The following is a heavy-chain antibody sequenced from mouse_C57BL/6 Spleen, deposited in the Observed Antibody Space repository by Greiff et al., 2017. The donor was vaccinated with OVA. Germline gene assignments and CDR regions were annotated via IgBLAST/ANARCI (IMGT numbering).Heavy chain of an antibody. V-gene: IGHV1-82*01. J-gene: IGHJ2*01. CDR3: ARRYGSPFDY. D-gene: IGHD1-1*01. CDR2: IYPGDGDT. CDR1: GYAFSSSW. Sequence: QVQLQQSGPELVKPGASVKISCKASGYAFSSSWMNWVKQRPGKGLEWIGRIYPGDGDTNYNGKFKGKATLTADKSSSTAYMQLSSLTSEDSAVYFCARRYGSPFDYWGQGTTLTVSS.